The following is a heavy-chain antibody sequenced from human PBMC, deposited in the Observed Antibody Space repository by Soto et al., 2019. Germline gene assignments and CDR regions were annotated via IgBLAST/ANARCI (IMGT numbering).Heavy chain of an antibody. J-gene: IGHJ4*02. CDR1: GGTFSSYA. CDR2: IIPIFGTA. V-gene: IGHV1-69*13. Sequence: SVKVSCKASGGTFSSYAISWVRQAPGQGLEWMGGIIPIFGTANYAQNFQGRVTIAADESTNTAYMELSSLRSEDTAVYYCARDLGSGWYNYWGQGTLVTVSS. D-gene: IGHD6-19*01. CDR3: ARDLGSGWYNY.